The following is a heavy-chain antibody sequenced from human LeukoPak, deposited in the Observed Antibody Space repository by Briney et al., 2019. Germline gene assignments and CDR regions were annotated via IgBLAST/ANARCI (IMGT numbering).Heavy chain of an antibody. CDR3: GGGGRDSNDDVWGIGIDH. J-gene: IGHJ4*02. V-gene: IGHV1-2*02. D-gene: IGHD3-16*01. CDR1: GYTFTAYY. CDR2: INPNRGGT. Sequence: ASVKVSCKASGYTFTAYYIHWVRQAPGQGLEWMGWINPNRGGTNYAQKLQGRVSMTRDKSISTAYMELSRLRSDDTAVYYCGGGGRDSNDDVWGIGIDHWGQGTLVTVSS.